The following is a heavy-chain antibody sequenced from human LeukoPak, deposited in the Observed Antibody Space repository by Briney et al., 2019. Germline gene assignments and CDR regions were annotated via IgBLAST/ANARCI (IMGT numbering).Heavy chain of an antibody. CDR3: ASQISAVDY. J-gene: IGHJ4*02. CDR2: TRNKANSYTT. V-gene: IGHV3-72*01. CDR1: GFTFSDHY. Sequence: SGGSLRLSCAASGFTFSDHYMDWVRQAPGKGLEWVGRTRNKANSYTTEYAASVKGRFTISRDDSKNSLYLQMNSLKTEDTAVYYCASQISAVDYWGQGTLVAVSS. D-gene: IGHD2/OR15-2a*01.